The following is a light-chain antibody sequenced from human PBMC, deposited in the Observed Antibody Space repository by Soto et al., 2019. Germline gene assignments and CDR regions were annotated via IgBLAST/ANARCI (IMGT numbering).Light chain of an antibody. CDR1: QSVSSSY. V-gene: IGKV3-20*01. CDR2: GAS. Sequence: EIVLTQSPGTLSLSPGERATLSCRASQSVSSSYLAWYQQKPGQAPRLLIYGASSRATGIPDRFSGSGSGTDFTLTISRLELEDFSVYYWQQYGSSPDTFGQWTRLESK. J-gene: IGKJ5*01. CDR3: QQYGSSPDT.